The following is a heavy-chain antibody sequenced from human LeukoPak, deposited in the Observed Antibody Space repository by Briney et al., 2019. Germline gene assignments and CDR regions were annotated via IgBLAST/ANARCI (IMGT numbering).Heavy chain of an antibody. Sequence: PGGSLRLSCAVSGFIVSSNYMNWVRQAPGKGLEWVSVLYNGGNTYYADSVKGRFTVSRDNSKNTLYLQMNSLRAEDTAVYYCASRFRGYCGGDCPTDYWGQGTLVTASS. CDR3: ASRFRGYCGGDCPTDY. CDR2: LYNGGNT. D-gene: IGHD2-21*01. V-gene: IGHV3-53*01. CDR1: GFIVSSNY. J-gene: IGHJ4*02.